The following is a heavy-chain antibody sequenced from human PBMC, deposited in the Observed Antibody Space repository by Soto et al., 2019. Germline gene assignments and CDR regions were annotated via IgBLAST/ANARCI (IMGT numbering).Heavy chain of an antibody. D-gene: IGHD2-2*01. V-gene: IGHV3-15*01. CDR3: TTGSPIVVVPATMVDY. Sequence: GGSLRLSCTASGFTFSNAWMSWVRQAPGKGLEWVGRVKSKTDGGTTDYAAPVKGRFTISRDDSKNTLYLQMNSLKTEDTGVYYCTTGSPIVVVPATMVDYWGQGTLVTVSS. CDR1: GFTFSNAW. J-gene: IGHJ4*02. CDR2: VKSKTDGGTT.